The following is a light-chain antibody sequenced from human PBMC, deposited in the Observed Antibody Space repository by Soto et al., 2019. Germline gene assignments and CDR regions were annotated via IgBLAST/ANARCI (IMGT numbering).Light chain of an antibody. CDR2: DAS. CDR1: HSVRSY. J-gene: IGKJ5*01. Sequence: EIVLTQSPATLSLSPGERATLSCRASHSVRSYLVWYQQRPGQAPRLLIYDASNRATGIPARFSGSGSGTDFTLTISSLEPQDFAVYYCQQRSNWPITFGQGTRLEIK. V-gene: IGKV3-11*01. CDR3: QQRSNWPIT.